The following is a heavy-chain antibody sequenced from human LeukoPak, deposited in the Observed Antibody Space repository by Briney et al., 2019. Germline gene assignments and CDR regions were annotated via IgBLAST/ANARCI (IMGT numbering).Heavy chain of an antibody. CDR2: ISSMSSNI. CDR1: GFTFSSYG. Sequence: PGGSLRLSCAASGFTFSSYGMNWVRQAPGKGLEWVSYISSMSSNIYYADSVKGRFTISRDNAKNSLYLQMNSLRAEDTAVYNCVGYDYGGNLDYWGQGTLVTVSS. V-gene: IGHV3-48*01. CDR3: VGYDYGGNLDY. J-gene: IGHJ4*02. D-gene: IGHD4-23*01.